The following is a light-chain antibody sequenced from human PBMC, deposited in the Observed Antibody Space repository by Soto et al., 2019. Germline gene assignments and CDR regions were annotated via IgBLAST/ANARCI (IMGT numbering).Light chain of an antibody. Sequence: DIQMTQSPSSLSASVGDRVTITCRASQGIRNDLSWYQQKPGKAPKRLTFATSSLQSGVPSSFSGSGSGTEFTLTISSLQPEDFATYYCLQHNSYPRTFGQGTKVEIK. CDR1: QGIRND. CDR2: ATS. CDR3: LQHNSYPRT. V-gene: IGKV1-17*01. J-gene: IGKJ1*01.